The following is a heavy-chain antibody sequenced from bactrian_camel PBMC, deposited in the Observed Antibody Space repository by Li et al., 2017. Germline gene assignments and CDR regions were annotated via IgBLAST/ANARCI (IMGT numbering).Heavy chain of an antibody. Sequence: HVQLVESGGGSVQSGGSLSLSCKVSGARYGTYCMAWFRQYPGKEREGVARIDDAGRTRYADSVKGRFTISQDNANRTLYLQLNSLETGDMAMYYCAQSTQRPTGPEYNSWGQGTQVTVS. CDR1: GARYGTYC. D-gene: IGHD5*01. J-gene: IGHJ4*01. CDR2: IDDAGRT. CDR3: AQSTQRPTGPEYNS. V-gene: IGHV3S53*01.